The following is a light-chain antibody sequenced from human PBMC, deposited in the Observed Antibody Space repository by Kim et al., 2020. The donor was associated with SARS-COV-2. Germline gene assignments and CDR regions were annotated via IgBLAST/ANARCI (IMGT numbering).Light chain of an antibody. CDR1: SSNIGSNI. CDR2: TNT. V-gene: IGLV1-44*01. J-gene: IGLJ3*02. CDR3: ASWDDRLNGMV. Sequence: GQWVTISCSGSSSNIGSNIVNWFQQLPGTAPQLLIYTNTKRPSGVPDRSSGSKSGTSASLAISGLQSEDEADYYCASWDDRLNGMVFGGGTQLTVL.